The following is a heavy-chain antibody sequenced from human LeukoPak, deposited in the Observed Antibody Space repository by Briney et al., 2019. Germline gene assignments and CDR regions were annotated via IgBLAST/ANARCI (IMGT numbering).Heavy chain of an antibody. CDR1: GFTFSSYD. CDR2: IGTAGDT. D-gene: IGHD3-10*01. Sequence: GGSLRLSCAASGFTFSSYDMHWVRQATGKGLEWVSAIGTAGDTYYPGSVKGRFTISRENAKNSLYLQMNSPRAGDTAVYYCARAHPWFGELLFDPWGQGTLVTVSS. CDR3: ARAHPWFGELLFDP. V-gene: IGHV3-13*01. J-gene: IGHJ5*02.